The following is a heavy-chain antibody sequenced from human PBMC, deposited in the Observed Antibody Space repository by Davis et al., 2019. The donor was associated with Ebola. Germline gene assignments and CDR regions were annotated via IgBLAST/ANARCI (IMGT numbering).Heavy chain of an antibody. Sequence: MPSETLSLTCAISGDSVSSNSVAWDWIRQSSSRGLEWLGRTYYRSKWYNDYAVSVKSRITINPDTSKNQFSLQLNSMTPEDTAVYYCARDYGGPFDYWGQGTLVTVSS. CDR3: ARDYGGPFDY. J-gene: IGHJ4*02. V-gene: IGHV6-1*01. CDR1: GDSVSSNSVA. CDR2: TYYRSKWYN. D-gene: IGHD4-17*01.